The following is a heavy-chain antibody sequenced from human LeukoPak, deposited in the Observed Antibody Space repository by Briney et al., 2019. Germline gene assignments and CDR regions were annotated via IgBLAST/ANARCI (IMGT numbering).Heavy chain of an antibody. V-gene: IGHV1-18*01. Sequence: ASVKVSCKASGYTFTSYGISWVRQAPGQGLEWMGWISAYNGNTNYAQKLQGRVTMTTDTSTGTAYMELRSLRSDDTAVYYCAREKVGQWLVPFDYWGQGTLVTVSS. CDR1: GYTFTSYG. CDR2: ISAYNGNT. CDR3: AREKVGQWLVPFDY. D-gene: IGHD6-19*01. J-gene: IGHJ4*02.